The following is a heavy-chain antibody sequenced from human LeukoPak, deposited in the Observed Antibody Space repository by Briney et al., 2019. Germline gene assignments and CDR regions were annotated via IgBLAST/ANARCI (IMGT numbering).Heavy chain of an antibody. V-gene: IGHV4-59*08. D-gene: IGHD3-22*01. CDR2: FYYSGST. CDR1: GGSISSYY. CDR3: ARRASSGYYYLED. J-gene: IGHJ4*02. Sequence: PSETLSLTCSVSGGSISSYYWSWIRQPPGKGLEWIGYFYYSGSTNYNPSLKSRVTISVDTSKNQFSLKLSPVTAADTAVYYCARRASSGYYYLEDWGQGTLVTVSS.